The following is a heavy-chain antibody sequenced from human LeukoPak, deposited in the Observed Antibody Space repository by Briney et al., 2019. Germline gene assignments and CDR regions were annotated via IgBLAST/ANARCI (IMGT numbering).Heavy chain of an antibody. Sequence: KTGGSLRLSCAASGFTFSDYYMNWIRQTPGKGLEWVSYISSSGATIQYADSVKGRFTISRDNAKNSLYPQMNSLRAEDTAVYYCARGDVNYVTGVCYDHWGQGTLVTVSS. CDR1: GFTFSDYY. D-gene: IGHD2-8*01. CDR2: ISSSGATI. V-gene: IGHV3-11*01. J-gene: IGHJ4*02. CDR3: ARGDVNYVTGVCYDH.